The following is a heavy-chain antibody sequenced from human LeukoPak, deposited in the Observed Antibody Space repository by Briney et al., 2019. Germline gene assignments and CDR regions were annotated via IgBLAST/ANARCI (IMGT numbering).Heavy chain of an antibody. Sequence: GGSLRLSCAASGFTFNSYTMSWVRQAPGKGLEWVSAISDSGYSTYYADSVKGRFTISRDNSNNTLSLQMNSLRAEDTAVYYCAKDGGGTIFGMVIILHYMDVWGKGTTVTVSS. CDR3: AKDGGGTIFGMVIILHYMDV. V-gene: IGHV3-23*01. D-gene: IGHD3-3*01. J-gene: IGHJ6*03. CDR2: ISDSGYST. CDR1: GFTFNSYT.